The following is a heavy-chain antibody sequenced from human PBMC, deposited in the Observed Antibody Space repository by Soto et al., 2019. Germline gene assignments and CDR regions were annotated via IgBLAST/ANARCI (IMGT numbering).Heavy chain of an antibody. CDR2: IHAGNGHT. J-gene: IGHJ4*02. CDR3: ARETGDAPYYLDS. Sequence: QVQLVQSGAEVKKPGASVKLSCKASGYTFTSYTIYWLRQAPGERPEWGGWIHAGNGHTKYSQTFQDRVTITTDTSATTVYMELSSLTSGDTAIYYCARETGDAPYYLDSWGQGALVTVAS. V-gene: IGHV1-3*01. D-gene: IGHD2-21*02. CDR1: GYTFTSYT.